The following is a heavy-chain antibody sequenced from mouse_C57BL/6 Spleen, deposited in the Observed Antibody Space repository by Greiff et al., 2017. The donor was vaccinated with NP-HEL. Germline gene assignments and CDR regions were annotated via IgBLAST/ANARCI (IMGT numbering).Heavy chain of an antibody. V-gene: IGHV5-17*01. J-gene: IGHJ2*01. CDR1: GFTFSDYG. Sequence: EVHLVESGGGLVKPGGSLKLSCAASGFTFSDYGMHWVRQAPEQGLEWVAYISSGSSTIYYADTVKGRFTISRDNAKNTLFLQMTSLRSEDTAMYYCARGGGDYFDYWGQCTTLTVSS. D-gene: IGHD1-1*02. CDR2: ISSGSSTI. CDR3: ARGGGDYFDY.